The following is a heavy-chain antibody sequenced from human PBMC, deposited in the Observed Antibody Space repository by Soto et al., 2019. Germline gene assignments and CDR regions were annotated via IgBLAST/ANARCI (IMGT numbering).Heavy chain of an antibody. D-gene: IGHD3-9*01. CDR2: IYYSGST. V-gene: IGHV4-39*02. Sequence: SETLSLTCTVSGGSISSSSYYWGWIRQPPGKGLEWIGSIYYSGSTYYNPSLKSRVTISVDTSKNQFSLKLSSVTAADTAVYYCARDQVLRYSNYYYYGMDVWGQGTTVTVSS. CDR1: GGSISSSSYY. J-gene: IGHJ6*02. CDR3: ARDQVLRYSNYYYYGMDV.